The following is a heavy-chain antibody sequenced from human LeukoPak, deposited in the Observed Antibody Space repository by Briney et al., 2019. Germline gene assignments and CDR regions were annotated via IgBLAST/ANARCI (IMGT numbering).Heavy chain of an antibody. CDR1: GVSINTCCYY. CDR3: ARGRSYGFDFDS. V-gene: IGHV4-61*01. J-gene: IGHJ4*02. CDR2: KYYSGST. Sequence: SDTLSLTCDVSGVSINTCCYYWTWIRQPPGKGLEWIGYKYYSGSTRYNSSLRSRLTISLDSSKNQFSLRLTSVTAADTAVYYCARGRSYGFDFDSWGPGTLVIVSS. D-gene: IGHD5-18*01.